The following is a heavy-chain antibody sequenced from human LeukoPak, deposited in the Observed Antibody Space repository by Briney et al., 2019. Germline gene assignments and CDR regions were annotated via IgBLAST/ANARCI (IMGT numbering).Heavy chain of an antibody. CDR1: GFTFSSYA. CDR3: ARDMYSSSWYEGLFDY. CDR2: ISYDGSNK. D-gene: IGHD6-13*01. V-gene: IGHV3-30-3*01. Sequence: GGSLRLSCAASGFTFSSYAMHWVRQAPGKGLEWVALISYDGSNKYYADSVKGRFTISRDNSKNTLYLQMNSLRAEDTAVYYCARDMYSSSWYEGLFDYWGQGTLVTVSS. J-gene: IGHJ4*02.